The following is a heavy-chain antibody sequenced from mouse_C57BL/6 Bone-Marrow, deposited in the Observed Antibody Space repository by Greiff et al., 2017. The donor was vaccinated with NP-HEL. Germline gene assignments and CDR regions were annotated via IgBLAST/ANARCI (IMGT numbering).Heavy chain of an antibody. CDR1: GYTFTSYD. Sequence: QVQLQQSGPELVKPGASVKLSCKASGYTFTSYDINWVKQRPGQGLEWIGWIYPRDGSTKYNEKFEGKATLTVDTSSSTAYMELHSLTSEDSAVYFCARSGGWLKTYYFDYWGQGTTLTVSS. J-gene: IGHJ2*01. CDR2: IYPRDGST. V-gene: IGHV1-85*01. CDR3: ARSGGWLKTYYFDY. D-gene: IGHD2-3*01.